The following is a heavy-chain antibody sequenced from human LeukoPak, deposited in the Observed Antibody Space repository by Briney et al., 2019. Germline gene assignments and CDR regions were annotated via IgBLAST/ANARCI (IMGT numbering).Heavy chain of an antibody. D-gene: IGHD2-2*01. CDR2: IYPGDSET. Sequence: GESLKISCKASGYRFTNYWIGWVRQMPGKGLEWMTIIYPGDSETRYSPSFQGQVTISADKSIGTTYLQWSSLRASDTAMYYCATLRGSYCSSTSCYSNWFDPWGQGTLVTVSS. J-gene: IGHJ5*02. V-gene: IGHV5-51*01. CDR3: ATLRGSYCSSTSCYSNWFDP. CDR1: GYRFTNYW.